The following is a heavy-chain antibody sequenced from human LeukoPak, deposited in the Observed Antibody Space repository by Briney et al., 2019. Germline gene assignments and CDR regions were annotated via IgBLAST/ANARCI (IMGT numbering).Heavy chain of an antibody. D-gene: IGHD6-19*01. CDR1: GGSISSGTYY. Sequence: SQTLSLTCTVSGGSISSGTYYWSWIRQPAGKGLEWIGRIYTSGSTNYNPSLKSRVTISVETSKNQFSLKLSSVTAADTAVYYCARGPYSSGWPFDYWGQGTLVTVSS. CDR3: ARGPYSSGWPFDY. J-gene: IGHJ4*02. CDR2: IYTSGST. V-gene: IGHV4-61*02.